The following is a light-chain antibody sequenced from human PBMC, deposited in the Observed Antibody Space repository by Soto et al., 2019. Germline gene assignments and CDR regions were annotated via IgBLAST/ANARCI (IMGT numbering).Light chain of an antibody. J-gene: IGLJ1*01. Sequence: QSVLTQPPSASGTPGQRVTISCSGSSSNIGSNTVNWYQQLPGTAPKLLIYSSNQRPSGVPDRFSGSKSGTSASLAISGLQSEDEADYYCAAWDDSLSGYVFGTGTKLTVL. CDR3: AAWDDSLSGYV. CDR2: SSN. V-gene: IGLV1-44*01. CDR1: SSNIGSNT.